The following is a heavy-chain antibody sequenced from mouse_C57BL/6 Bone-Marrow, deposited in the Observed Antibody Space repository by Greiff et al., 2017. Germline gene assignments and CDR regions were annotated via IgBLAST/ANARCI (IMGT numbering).Heavy chain of an antibody. V-gene: IGHV5-17*01. Sequence: EVKLVESGGGLVKPGGSLKLSCAASGFTFSDYGMHWVRQAPEKGLEWVAYISSGSSTIYYADTVKGRFTISRDNAKNTLFLQMTRLRSEDTAMYYCATNYYGSSWYFDVWGTGTTVTVSS. CDR3: ATNYYGSSWYFDV. CDR2: ISSGSSTI. J-gene: IGHJ1*03. CDR1: GFTFSDYG. D-gene: IGHD1-1*01.